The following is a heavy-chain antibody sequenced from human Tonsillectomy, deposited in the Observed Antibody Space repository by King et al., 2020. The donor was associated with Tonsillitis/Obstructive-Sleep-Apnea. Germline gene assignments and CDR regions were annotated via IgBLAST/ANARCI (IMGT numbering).Heavy chain of an antibody. CDR1: GFTFSSYS. J-gene: IGHJ6*03. V-gene: IGHV3-21*01. Sequence: VQLVESGGGLVKPGGSLRLSCAAPGFTFSSYSMNWVRQAPGKGLEWLSSIASASTYIFYADSVKGRFTISRDNAKNSLYLQMDSLRAEGTAVYYCARGKHGTDPRDYFYSMDGWGKGTTVTVSS. D-gene: IGHD1-1*01. CDR2: IASASTYI. CDR3: ARGKHGTDPRDYFYSMDG.